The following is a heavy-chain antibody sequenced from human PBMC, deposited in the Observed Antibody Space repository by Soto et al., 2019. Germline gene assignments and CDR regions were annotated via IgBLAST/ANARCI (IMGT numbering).Heavy chain of an antibody. CDR1: GYIFTGYY. D-gene: IGHD3-22*01. J-gene: IGHJ5*02. CDR3: AREVSYFDTRGFDP. V-gene: IGHV1-2*02. Sequence: ASVKVSCKASGYIFTGYYLHWVRQAPGQGLEWMGWINTNSDVTNYAQNFQGRVTMTRDTSTSTAYMELSRLTSDDTAVYYCAREVSYFDTRGFDPWGQGTLVTAPQ. CDR2: INTNSDVT.